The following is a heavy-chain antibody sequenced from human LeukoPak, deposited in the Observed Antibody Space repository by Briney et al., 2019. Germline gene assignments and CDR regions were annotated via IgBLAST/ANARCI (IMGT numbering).Heavy chain of an antibody. D-gene: IGHD3-3*01. CDR1: GFTFSSYW. J-gene: IGHJ4*02. Sequence: GGSLRLSCAASGFTFSSYWMSWVRQAPGKGLEWVANIKKDGSEKYYVDSVKGRFTISRDNAKNSLYLQMNSLRAEDTAVYYCARVFWSGWAFYFDYWGQGTLVTVSS. CDR3: ARVFWSGWAFYFDY. V-gene: IGHV3-7*01. CDR2: IKKDGSEK.